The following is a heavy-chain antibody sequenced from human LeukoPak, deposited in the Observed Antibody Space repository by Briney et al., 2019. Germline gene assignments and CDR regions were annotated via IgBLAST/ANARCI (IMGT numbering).Heavy chain of an antibody. CDR3: ARGRVLWFGEQKVWFDP. D-gene: IGHD3-10*01. J-gene: IGHJ5*02. CDR1: GGSFSGYY. CDR2: INHSGST. V-gene: IGHV4-34*01. Sequence: SETLSLTCAVYGGSFSGYYWSWIRQPPGKGLEWIGEINHSGSTNYNPSLKSRVTISVHTSKNQFSLKLSSVTAADTAVYYCARGRVLWFGEQKVWFDPWGQGTLVTVSS.